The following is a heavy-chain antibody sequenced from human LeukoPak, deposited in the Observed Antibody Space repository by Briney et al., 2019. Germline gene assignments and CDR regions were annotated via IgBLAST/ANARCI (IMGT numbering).Heavy chain of an antibody. CDR3: VRDNYGGILDF. CDR2: VLYDGSNK. D-gene: IGHD2-21*01. CDR1: GFSFTRYT. Sequence: GRSLRLSCAGSGFSFTRYTMHWVPQAPGKGLEWVAVVLYDGSNKYYADSVKGRFTLSRDNSKNTLSLQMNTFRADDTAVYYCVRDNYGGILDFWGQGTLVTVSS. J-gene: IGHJ4*02. V-gene: IGHV3-30*04.